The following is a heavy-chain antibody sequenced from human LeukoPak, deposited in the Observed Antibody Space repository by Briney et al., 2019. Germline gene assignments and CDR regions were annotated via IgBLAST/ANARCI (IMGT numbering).Heavy chain of an antibody. CDR1: GFTFSNAW. CDR3: TTGNFYYDSSGYYLIDY. CDR2: IKSKTDGGTT. D-gene: IGHD3-22*01. Sequence: GGSLRLSCAASGFTFSNAWMSWVRQAPGKGLEWVGRIKSKTDGGTTDYAAPVKGRFTISRDDSKNTLYLQMNSLKTEDTAVYYCTTGNFYYDSSGYYLIDYWGQGTLVTVSS. V-gene: IGHV3-15*01. J-gene: IGHJ4*02.